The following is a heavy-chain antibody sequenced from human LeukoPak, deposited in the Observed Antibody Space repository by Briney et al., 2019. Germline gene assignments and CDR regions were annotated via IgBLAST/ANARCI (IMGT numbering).Heavy chain of an antibody. D-gene: IGHD3-10*01. CDR1: GFTFSNYW. CDR2: IKQDGSEM. V-gene: IGHV3-7*01. CDR3: ARPSYNSGSYFDY. J-gene: IGHJ4*02. Sequence: PGGSLRLSCAASGFTFSNYWMNWVRQAPGKGLEWVANIKQDGSEMYYVDSVKGRFTISRDNAKNSLYLQMNSLRVEDTAVYYCARPSYNSGSYFDYWGQGTLVTAS.